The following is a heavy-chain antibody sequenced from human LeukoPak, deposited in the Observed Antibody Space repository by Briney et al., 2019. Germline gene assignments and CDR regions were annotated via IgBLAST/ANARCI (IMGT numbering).Heavy chain of an antibody. D-gene: IGHD1-26*01. CDR1: GLTFSNYA. CDR3: VRDRGTYRPIDY. V-gene: IGHV3-30-3*01. J-gene: IGHJ4*02. Sequence: GRSLRLSCAASGLTFSNYAMHWVRQAPGKGLEWVAVISYDGTNKYYADSVKGRFTISRDNAQNSLYLQMNSLRAEDTAIYYCVRDRGTYRPIDYWGQGTLVTVSS. CDR2: ISYDGTNK.